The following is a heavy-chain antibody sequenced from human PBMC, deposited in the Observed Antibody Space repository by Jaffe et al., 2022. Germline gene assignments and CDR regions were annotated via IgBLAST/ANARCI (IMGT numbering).Heavy chain of an antibody. CDR1: GGSISSSSYY. J-gene: IGHJ4*02. Sequence: QLQLQESGPGLVKPSETLSLTCTVSGGSISSSSYYWGWIRQPPGKGLEWIGSIYYSGSTYYNPSLKSRVTISVDTSKNQFSLKLSSVTAADTAVYYCARAYYDFWSGYTMPPHYFDYWGQGTLVTVSS. CDR3: ARAYYDFWSGYTMPPHYFDY. V-gene: IGHV4-39*01. D-gene: IGHD3-3*01. CDR2: IYYSGST.